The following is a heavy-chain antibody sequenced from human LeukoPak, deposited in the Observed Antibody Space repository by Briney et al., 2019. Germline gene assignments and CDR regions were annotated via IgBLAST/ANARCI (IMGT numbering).Heavy chain of an antibody. CDR3: AAGYQSIAAAAFY. D-gene: IGHD6-25*01. CDR1: GFTFSSYG. V-gene: IGHV3-30*03. CDR2: ISYDGSNK. J-gene: IGHJ4*02. Sequence: GGSLRLSCAASGFTFSSYGMHWVRQAPGKGLEWVAVISYDGSNKYYADSVKGRFTISRDNSKNTLYLQMNSLRAEDTAVYYCAAGYQSIAAAAFYWGQGTLVTVSS.